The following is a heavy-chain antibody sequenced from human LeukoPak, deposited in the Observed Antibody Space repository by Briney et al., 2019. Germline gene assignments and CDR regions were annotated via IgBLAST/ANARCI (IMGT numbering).Heavy chain of an antibody. CDR2: IYYSGST. CDR3: ARVMIAVAGTYYFDY. Sequence: SETLSLTCTVSGGSISSGGYYWSWIRQHPGKGLEWIGYIYYSGSTYYNPSLKSRVTISVDTSKNQFSLKLSSVTAADTAVYYCARVMIAVAGTYYFDYWGQGTLVTVSS. J-gene: IGHJ4*02. V-gene: IGHV4-31*03. CDR1: GGSISSGGYY. D-gene: IGHD6-19*01.